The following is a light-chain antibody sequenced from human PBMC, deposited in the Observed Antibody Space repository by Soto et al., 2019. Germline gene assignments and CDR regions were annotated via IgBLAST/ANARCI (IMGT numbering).Light chain of an antibody. J-gene: IGLJ1*01. V-gene: IGLV2-23*01. CDR2: EGS. Sequence: QSALTQPASVSGSPGQSITISCTGTSGDVGSYNLVSWYQQHPGKAPKLMIYEGSKRPSGVSNRFSGSKSGNTASLTISGLQAADEADYYCCSYAASYVFGTGTKVTVL. CDR1: SGDVGSYNL. CDR3: CSYAASYV.